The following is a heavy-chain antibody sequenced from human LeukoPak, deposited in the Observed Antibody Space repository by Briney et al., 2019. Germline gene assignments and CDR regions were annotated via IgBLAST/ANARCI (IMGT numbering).Heavy chain of an antibody. CDR3: ARCNDFGL. CDR1: GGSISGDH. V-gene: IGHV4-59*08. J-gene: IGHJ3*01. CDR2: IYYSGNT. Sequence: SETLSLTCTVSGGSISGDHWNWIRQPPGKGLEWIGYIYYSGNTNNNPSLKSRVTISVDTSKNQFSLKLNSVTAADTAVYYCARCNDFGLWGQGTMVTVSS. D-gene: IGHD3-3*01.